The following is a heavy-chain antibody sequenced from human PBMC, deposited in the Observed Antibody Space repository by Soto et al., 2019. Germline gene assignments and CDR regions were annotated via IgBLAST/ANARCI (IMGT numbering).Heavy chain of an antibody. V-gene: IGHV3-74*03. D-gene: IGHD2-15*01. CDR3: ARDRKLLLFDY. CDR1: GFSFSSYW. Sequence: PGGSLRLSCAASGFSFSSYWMHWVRQVPGRGLVWVSRINGDGSRTEYADSVNGRFTISRDNAKNTLFLQINSLRADDLAVYYCARDRKLLLFDYLGMVTLVTVSS. CDR2: INGDGSRT. J-gene: IGHJ4*02.